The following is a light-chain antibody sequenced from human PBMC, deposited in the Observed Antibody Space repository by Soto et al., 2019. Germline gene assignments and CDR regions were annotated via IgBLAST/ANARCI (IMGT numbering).Light chain of an antibody. CDR3: SSYTSSSTFV. CDR2: DVS. CDR1: SGDVGGYNY. V-gene: IGLV2-14*01. J-gene: IGLJ1*01. Sequence: QSALTQPASVSGSPGQSITISCTGTSGDVGGYNYVSWYQQHPGKAPKLMIYDVSNRPSGVSNRFSGSKSGNTASLTISGLQAEDEAEYYCSSYTSSSTFVFGTGTKVTVL.